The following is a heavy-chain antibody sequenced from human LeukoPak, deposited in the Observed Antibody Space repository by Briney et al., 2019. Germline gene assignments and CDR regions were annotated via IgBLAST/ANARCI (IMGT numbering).Heavy chain of an antibody. J-gene: IGHJ4*02. Sequence: GGSLRLSCVASGFTFSSYAMHWVRQAPGKGLEWVAVISYDGSNKYYADSVKGRFTISRDNSKNTLYLQLNSLRADDTAVYYCARVRGSGCLDYWGQGTLVTVSS. CDR2: ISYDGSNK. D-gene: IGHD6-19*01. CDR3: ARVRGSGCLDY. CDR1: GFTFSSYA. V-gene: IGHV3-30-3*01.